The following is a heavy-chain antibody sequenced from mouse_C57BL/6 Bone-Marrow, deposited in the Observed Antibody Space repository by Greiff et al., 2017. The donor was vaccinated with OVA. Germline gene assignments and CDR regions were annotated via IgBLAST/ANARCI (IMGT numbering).Heavy chain of an antibody. Sequence: DVQLVESGGDLVKPGGSLKLSCAASGFTFSSYGMSWVRQTPDKRLEWVATISSGGSYTYYPDSVKGRFTISRDNAKNTLYLQMSSLKSEDTAMYYCARQILFITTFMDYWGQGTSVTVSS. CDR2: ISSGGSYT. V-gene: IGHV5-6*01. CDR1: GFTFSSYG. CDR3: ARQILFITTFMDY. J-gene: IGHJ4*01. D-gene: IGHD1-1*01.